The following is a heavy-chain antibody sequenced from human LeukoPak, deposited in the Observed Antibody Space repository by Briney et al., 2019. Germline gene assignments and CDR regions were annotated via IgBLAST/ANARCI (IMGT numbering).Heavy chain of an antibody. J-gene: IGHJ4*02. D-gene: IGHD6-13*01. CDR3: AKDSYSKGDF. CDR2: IKNDAAGK. CDR1: GFTFSYLW. V-gene: IGHV3-7*01. Sequence: GGSLRPSWAASGFTFSYLWMTWVRHAPGRGLEWVANIKNDAAGKNYVDSVKGRCTIYRDNDKNSLYLQMNRRRAEDTAVYYCAKDSYSKGDFWGQGVLVTVSS.